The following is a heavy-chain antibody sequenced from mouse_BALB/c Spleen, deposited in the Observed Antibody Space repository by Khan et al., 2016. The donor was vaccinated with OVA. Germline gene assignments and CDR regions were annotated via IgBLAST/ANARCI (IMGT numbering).Heavy chain of an antibody. J-gene: IGHJ1*01. CDR2: INTYTGEP. Sequence: QIQLVQSGPELKKPGETVKISCKASAYTFTNYGMNWVKQAPGKGLKWMGWINTYTGEPTYTDDFKGRFAFSLETSASTAYLQINNLKNEDVATYFCARAASCWYFDVWGAGTTVTVSS. CDR3: ARAASCWYFDV. D-gene: IGHD3-1*01. V-gene: IGHV9-1*02. CDR1: AYTFTNYG.